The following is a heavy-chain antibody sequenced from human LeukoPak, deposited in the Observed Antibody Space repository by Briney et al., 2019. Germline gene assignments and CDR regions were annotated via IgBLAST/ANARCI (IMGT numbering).Heavy chain of an antibody. CDR1: EFTFSNYW. CDR2: IKEDGSEK. V-gene: IGHV3-7*02. J-gene: IGHJ6*02. Sequence: GGSLRLSCAASEFTFSNYWMTWVRQAPGKGLEWVANIKEDGSEKFFVDSLKGRFTISRDNAKNSLYLQMNSLRAEDTAVYYCARGASNWNFDYYGMDVWGQGTTVTVSS. CDR3: ARGASNWNFDYYGMDV. D-gene: IGHD1-1*01.